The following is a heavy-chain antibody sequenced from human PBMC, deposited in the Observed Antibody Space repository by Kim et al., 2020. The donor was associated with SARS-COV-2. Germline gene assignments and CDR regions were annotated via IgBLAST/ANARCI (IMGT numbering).Heavy chain of an antibody. D-gene: IGHD2-8*01. CDR2: MNPNSGKA. CDR1: GYTFTNHD. J-gene: IGHJ3*01. V-gene: IGHV1-8*01. Sequence: ASVKVSRKTSGYTFTNHDINWVRQAAGQGLEYMGWMNPNSGKAGYAQKFQGRLTMTRDTSISTAYMELSSLTSEDTAIYYCARDRCTNGICSDAFDVWGQGTLITVSS. CDR3: ARDRCTNGICSDAFDV.